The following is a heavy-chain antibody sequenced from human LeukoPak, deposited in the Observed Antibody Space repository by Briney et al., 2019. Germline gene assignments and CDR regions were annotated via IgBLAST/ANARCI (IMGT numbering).Heavy chain of an antibody. Sequence: PGGSLRLSCAASGFTFSSYAMHWVRQAPGKGLEWVAVISYDGSNKYYADSVKGRFTISRDNAKNSLYLQMNSLRAEDTAVYYCASERLRWNGDYWGQGTLVTVSS. CDR1: GFTFSSYA. D-gene: IGHD4-23*01. CDR3: ASERLRWNGDY. V-gene: IGHV3-30-3*01. CDR2: ISYDGSNK. J-gene: IGHJ4*02.